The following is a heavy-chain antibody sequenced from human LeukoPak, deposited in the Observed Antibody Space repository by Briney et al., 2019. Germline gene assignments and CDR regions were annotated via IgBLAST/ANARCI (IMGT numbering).Heavy chain of an antibody. J-gene: IGHJ3*02. Sequence: SETLSLTCTVSGGSISSYYWSWIRQPPGKGLEWIGYIYYSGSTNYNPSLKSRVTISVDTSKNQFSLKLSSVTAADTAVYYCARRASEWGDAFDIWGQGTMVTVSS. CDR3: ARRASEWGDAFDI. D-gene: IGHD1-14*01. V-gene: IGHV4-59*08. CDR2: IYYSGST. CDR1: GGSISSYY.